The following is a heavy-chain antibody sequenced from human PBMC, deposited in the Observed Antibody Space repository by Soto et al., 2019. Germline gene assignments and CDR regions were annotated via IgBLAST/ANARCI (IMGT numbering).Heavy chain of an antibody. J-gene: IGHJ5*02. Sequence: PSETLSLTCTVSGGSVSSGSYYWSWIRQPPGKGLEWIGYIYYSGSTNYNPSLKSRVTISVDTTKNQFSLKLSSVTAADTAVYYCAKTSSGSYSFDTWGQGTLVTVSS. D-gene: IGHD3-10*01. CDR1: GGSVSSGSYY. V-gene: IGHV4-61*01. CDR3: AKTSSGSYSFDT. CDR2: IYYSGST.